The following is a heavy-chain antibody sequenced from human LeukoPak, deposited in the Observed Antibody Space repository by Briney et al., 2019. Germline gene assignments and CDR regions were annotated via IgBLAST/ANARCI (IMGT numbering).Heavy chain of an antibody. J-gene: IGHJ6*03. CDR2: IYTSGST. CDR3: ARDVRRSSSSSNSYYYYMDV. V-gene: IGHV4-4*07. CDR1: GGSISNYY. D-gene: IGHD6-6*01. Sequence: SETLSLTCTVSGGSISNYYWSWIRQPAGKGLEWIGRIYTSGSTNYNPSLKSRVTMSVDTSKNQFSLTLDSVTAADTAVYYCARDVRRSSSSSNSYYYYMDVWGKGTTVTVSS.